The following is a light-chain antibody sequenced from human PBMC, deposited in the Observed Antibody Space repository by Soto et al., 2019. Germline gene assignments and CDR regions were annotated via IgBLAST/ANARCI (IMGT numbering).Light chain of an antibody. V-gene: IGKV3-11*01. CDR3: QQRCNWPPVT. CDR1: QSVSGC. J-gene: IGKJ4*01. Sequence: SPATLSLSPGERATLSCRASQSVSGCLAWYQQKPGQAPRLLIFDASNRATGIPARFSGSGSGTDFTLTISSLEPEDFAIYYCQQRCNWPPVTFGGGTKVDIK. CDR2: DAS.